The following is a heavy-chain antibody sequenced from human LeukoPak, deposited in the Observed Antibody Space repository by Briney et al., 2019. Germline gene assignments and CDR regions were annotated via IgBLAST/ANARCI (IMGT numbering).Heavy chain of an antibody. V-gene: IGHV4-4*02. D-gene: IGHD1-26*01. CDR1: GGSISGTNW. J-gene: IGHJ4*02. CDR3: SRESGPFCPFGY. Sequence: SGTLSLTCGVSGGSISGTNWWSWVRQPPGQGLEWIGEISLAGQTNYNPPLNGRVTMSLDKSSNQLSLHLTSVTAADTATYFCSRESGPFCPFGYWGQGTLVIVSS. CDR2: ISLAGQT.